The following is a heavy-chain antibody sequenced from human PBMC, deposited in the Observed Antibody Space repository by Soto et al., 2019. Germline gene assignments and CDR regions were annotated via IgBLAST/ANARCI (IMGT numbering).Heavy chain of an antibody. CDR1: GFTFRSYV. V-gene: IGHV3-33*05. D-gene: IGHD3-16*01. CDR2: TSYDGSNK. CDR3: ARWGTTGGLDV. J-gene: IGHJ1*01. Sequence: QVQLVESGGGVVQPGTSLRLSCVGSGFTFRSYVIHWVRQAPGKGLEWVALTSYDGSNKDYGDSVKGRFTISRDNSRNSVYLQMGSLRREDTALYYCARWGTTGGLDVWGQGTLVSVSS.